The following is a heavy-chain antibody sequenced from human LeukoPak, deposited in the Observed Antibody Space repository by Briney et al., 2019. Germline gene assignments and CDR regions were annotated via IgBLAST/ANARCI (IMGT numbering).Heavy chain of an antibody. CDR1: GGSFSGYY. V-gene: IGHV4-34*01. Sequence: PSETLSLTCAVYGGSFSGYYWSWIRQPPGKGLDWIGEINHSGSTNYNPSLKSRVTISVDTSKNQFSLKLSSVTAADTAVYYCARGPNDGYELSYLGQGTLVTVSS. CDR3: ARGPNDGYELSY. CDR2: INHSGST. D-gene: IGHD5-12*01. J-gene: IGHJ4*02.